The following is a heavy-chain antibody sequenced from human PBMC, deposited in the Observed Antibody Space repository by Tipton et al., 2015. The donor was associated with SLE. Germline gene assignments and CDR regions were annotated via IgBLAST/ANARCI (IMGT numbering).Heavy chain of an antibody. CDR1: GFSFSSYE. CDR2: ISGSGSTK. J-gene: IGHJ4*02. V-gene: IGHV3-48*03. D-gene: IGHD6-6*01. Sequence: SLRLSCVASGFSFSSYEMNWVRQAPGKGLEWVSYISGSGSTKFYADSVKGRFTISRDNTKNLVYLQMNSLRAEDTAVYYCAAQLAARPFDYWGQGTLVTVSS. CDR3: AAQLAARPFDY.